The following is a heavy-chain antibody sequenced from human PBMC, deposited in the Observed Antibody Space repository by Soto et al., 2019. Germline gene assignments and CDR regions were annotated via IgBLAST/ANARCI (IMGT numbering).Heavy chain of an antibody. Sequence: QVQLQQWGAGLLKPSETLSLTCAVHGASSGTYYWTWIRQPPGKGLEWIGEINDSGSANHNPSLKSRVIISVDTSKNQFSLRLNSVTAADTAVYYCAGLRGYYYYIDVWGKGTTVTVFS. CDR3: AGLRGYYYYIDV. V-gene: IGHV4-34*01. CDR2: INDSGSA. J-gene: IGHJ6*03. CDR1: GASSGTYY. D-gene: IGHD3-10*01.